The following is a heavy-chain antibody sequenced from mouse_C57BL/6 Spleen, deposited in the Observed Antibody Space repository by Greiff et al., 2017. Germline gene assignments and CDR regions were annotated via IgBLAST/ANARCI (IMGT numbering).Heavy chain of an antibody. CDR3: ARRESSGYVGYAMDY. CDR1: GYTFTDYN. J-gene: IGHJ4*01. V-gene: IGHV1-18*01. D-gene: IGHD3-2*02. Sequence: EVKLQESGPELVKPGASVKIPCKASGYTFTDYNMDWVKQSHGKSLEWIGDINPNNGGTIYNQKFKGKATLTVYKSSSTAYMELRSLTSEDTAVYYCARRESSGYVGYAMDYWGQGTSVTVSS. CDR2: INPNNGGT.